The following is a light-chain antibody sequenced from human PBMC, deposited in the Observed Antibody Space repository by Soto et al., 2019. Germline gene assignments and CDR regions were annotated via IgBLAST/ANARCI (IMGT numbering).Light chain of an antibody. V-gene: IGKV2-28*01. Sequence: DIVMTQSPLSLPVTPGEPASISCRSSQSLLHSNGYNYLDWYLQKPGQSPQLLIYLRSNRASGVPDRFSGSGSGTDFTLKISRVEAEDVGVYYCMQAIQLPLTFGQGTKLEIK. CDR1: QSLLHSNGYNY. CDR2: LRS. J-gene: IGKJ2*01. CDR3: MQAIQLPLT.